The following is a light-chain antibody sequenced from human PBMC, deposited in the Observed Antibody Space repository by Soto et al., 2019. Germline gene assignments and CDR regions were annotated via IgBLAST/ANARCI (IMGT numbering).Light chain of an antibody. CDR3: QQYDSWPLT. V-gene: IGKV3D-15*01. Sequence: EIVMTQSPGTLSVSTEEGATLSCRASQNVDRNLAWYQQKPGQAPRLLIYGASTRPTGIPDRFSGSGSGTEFSLTISSLQSEDFAVYYCQQYDSWPLTFGGGTKVEIK. CDR2: GAS. J-gene: IGKJ4*01. CDR1: QNVDRN.